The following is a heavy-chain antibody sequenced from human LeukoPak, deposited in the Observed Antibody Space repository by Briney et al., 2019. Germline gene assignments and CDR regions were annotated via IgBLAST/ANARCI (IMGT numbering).Heavy chain of an antibody. Sequence: SGGSLRLSCAASGFTYSTYAMSWVRQAPRKGLEWVSSVSGTGDNTFYADSVKGRFTISRDNAKHFLYLQMTSLRPEDTALYYCTKHLRATNTYIFFGLDVWGQGTTVTVSS. J-gene: IGHJ6*02. V-gene: IGHV3-23*01. CDR2: VSGTGDNT. D-gene: IGHD1-26*01. CDR3: TKHLRATNTYIFFGLDV. CDR1: GFTYSTYA.